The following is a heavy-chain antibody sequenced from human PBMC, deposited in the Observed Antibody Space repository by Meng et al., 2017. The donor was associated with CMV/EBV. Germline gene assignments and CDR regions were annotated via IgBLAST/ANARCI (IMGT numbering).Heavy chain of an antibody. V-gene: IGHV1-69*05. Sequence: SVKVSCKASGCTFISYSISWVRQAPGQGLEWMGGINPIFGTENYAQKFQGRVTITTDESTSTAYMELSSLRSEDTAVYYCASWYDYGMDVWGQGTTVTVSS. CDR2: INPIFGTE. J-gene: IGHJ6*02. CDR3: ASWYDYGMDV. CDR1: GCTFISYS.